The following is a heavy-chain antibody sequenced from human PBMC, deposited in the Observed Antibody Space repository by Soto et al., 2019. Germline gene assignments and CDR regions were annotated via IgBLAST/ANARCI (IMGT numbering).Heavy chain of an antibody. D-gene: IGHD6-6*01. CDR1: GFTFNAYW. CDR3: VRDRTEYGSYGSSYYDVFDI. J-gene: IGHJ3*02. Sequence: EVQLVESGGGLVQPGGSLRLSCAASGFTFNAYWMTWVRQAPGKGLEWVANINRDGTEKNYVDSVKGRFTVSRDNAKNSLHLQMYSLRAEDTAVYYWVRDRTEYGSYGSSYYDVFDIWGQGTKVTVSS. CDR2: INRDGTEK. V-gene: IGHV3-7*05.